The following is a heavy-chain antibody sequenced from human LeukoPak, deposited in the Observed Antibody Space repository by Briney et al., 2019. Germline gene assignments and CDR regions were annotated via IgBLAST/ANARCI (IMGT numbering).Heavy chain of an antibody. J-gene: IGHJ5*02. CDR1: GFTFSSYS. D-gene: IGHD3-22*01. V-gene: IGHV3-48*02. CDR2: INSSSSTI. CDR3: ARDEYYYDSSGYRNWFDP. Sequence: GGSLTLSCAASGFTFSSYSMNWVRQAPGKGLEWVSYINSSSSTIYYADSVKGRFTIPRDNAKNSLYLQMNSLRDEDTAVYYCARDEYYYDSSGYRNWFDPWGQGTPVTVSS.